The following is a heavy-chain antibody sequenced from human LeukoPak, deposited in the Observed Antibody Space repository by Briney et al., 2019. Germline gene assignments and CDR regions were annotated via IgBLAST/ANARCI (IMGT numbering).Heavy chain of an antibody. CDR2: VNAGNGNT. CDR3: ARDARGAAAADDAFDL. J-gene: IGHJ3*01. V-gene: IGHV1-3*01. Sequence: ASVKVSCKASGYSFTSYAMHWVRQAPGQRLEWMGWVNAGNGNTKYSQKFQDRVTFTRDTSASTAYMELSSLRSEDTAMYYCARDARGAAAADDAFDLWGQGTVVTVSS. CDR1: GYSFTSYA. D-gene: IGHD6-13*01.